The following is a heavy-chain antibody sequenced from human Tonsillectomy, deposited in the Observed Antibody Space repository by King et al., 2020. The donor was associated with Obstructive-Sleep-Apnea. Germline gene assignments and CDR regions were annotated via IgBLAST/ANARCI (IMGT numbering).Heavy chain of an antibody. CDR3: AREGYCSSTSCSVDTFNI. CDR1: GFTFSRYS. CDR2: ISSSSSTL. D-gene: IGHD2-2*01. Sequence: VQLVESGGGLVQPGGSLRLSCAASGFTFSRYSMNWVRQAPGKGLEWVSYISSSSSTLYYADSAKGRFTISRDNAKNSLFLQMNSLRVEDTALYYCAREGYCSSTSCSVDTFNIWGQGTMVTVSS. V-gene: IGHV3-48*01. J-gene: IGHJ3*02.